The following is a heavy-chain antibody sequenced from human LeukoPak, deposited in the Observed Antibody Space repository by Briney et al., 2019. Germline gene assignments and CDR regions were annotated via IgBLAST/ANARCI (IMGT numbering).Heavy chain of an antibody. J-gene: IGHJ3*02. Sequence: SETLSLTCTVSGGSIRSYYWSWIRQPPGKGLECIGYIYYIGSTNYNPSLKSRVTISVDTSKKKFSLKLSSVTAADTAVYYCARVAGNAFDIWGQGTMVTVSS. CDR1: GGSIRSYY. V-gene: IGHV4-59*01. D-gene: IGHD6-19*01. CDR3: ARVAGNAFDI. CDR2: IYYIGST.